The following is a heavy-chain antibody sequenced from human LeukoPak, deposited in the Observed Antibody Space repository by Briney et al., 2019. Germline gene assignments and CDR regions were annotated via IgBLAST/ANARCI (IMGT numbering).Heavy chain of an antibody. CDR1: GFTFSSYG. CDR2: IWYDGSNK. D-gene: IGHD6-13*01. Sequence: PGGSLRLSCAASGFTFSSYGMHWVRQAPGKGLEWVAVIWYDGSNKYYADSVKGRFTISRDNSKNTLYLQMNCLRAEDTAVYYCARDLSILYSSSWYEIGRIDYWGQGTLVTVSS. J-gene: IGHJ4*02. CDR3: ARDLSILYSSSWYEIGRIDY. V-gene: IGHV3-33*01.